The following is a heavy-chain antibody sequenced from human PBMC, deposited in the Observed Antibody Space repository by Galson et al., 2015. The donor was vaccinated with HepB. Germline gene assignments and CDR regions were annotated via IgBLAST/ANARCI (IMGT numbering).Heavy chain of an antibody. V-gene: IGHV3-48*02. CDR3: ARAAFRQGPAAGTFDY. J-gene: IGHJ4*02. D-gene: IGHD6-13*01. CDR2: ISSSSSTI. Sequence: SLRLSCTASGYTLTSYSINWVRQAPGKGLEWVSYISSSSSTIYYADSVKGRFTIFRDNAKSSLYLQMNSLRDEDTAVYYCARAAFRQGPAAGTFDYWGQGTLVTVSS. CDR1: GYTLTSYS.